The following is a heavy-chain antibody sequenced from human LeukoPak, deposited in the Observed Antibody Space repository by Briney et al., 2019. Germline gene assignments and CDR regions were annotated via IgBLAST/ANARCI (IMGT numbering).Heavy chain of an antibody. Sequence: PGGSLTLSCAASGFTFSKYAMSWVRQAPGKGLEWVSTVSGGGGTTYYADSVKGRFTISRDNSKNTVYLQMNSPRAEDTAVYYCAKVADSRGYAYYYGMDVWGQGTTVTVSS. CDR2: VSGGGGTT. CDR1: GFTFSKYA. CDR3: AKVADSRGYAYYYGMDV. V-gene: IGHV3-23*01. D-gene: IGHD3-22*01. J-gene: IGHJ6*02.